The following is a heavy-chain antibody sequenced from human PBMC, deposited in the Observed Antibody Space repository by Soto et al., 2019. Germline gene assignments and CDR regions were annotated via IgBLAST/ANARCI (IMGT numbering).Heavy chain of an antibody. J-gene: IGHJ4*02. D-gene: IGHD2-15*01. Sequence: EVQVVESGGGLVQPGGSLRLSCAASGFTFSSYSMNWVRQAPGKGLEWVSYISSSSSTIFYADSVKGRFTISRDNAKTSLYLQMNSLRAEDTAVYYCARDIDGGGQGTLGTVSS. V-gene: IGHV3-48*01. CDR1: GFTFSSYS. CDR3: ARDIDG. CDR2: ISSSSSTI.